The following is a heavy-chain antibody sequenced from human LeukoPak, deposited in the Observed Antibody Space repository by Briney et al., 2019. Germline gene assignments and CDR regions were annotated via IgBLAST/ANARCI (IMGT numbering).Heavy chain of an antibody. CDR2: TSHSDSP. CDR1: GMSITSRHY. V-gene: IGHV4-38-2*02. CDR3: ARDFGETSLPNWFDP. D-gene: IGHD3-16*01. Sequence: PAETLSLTCSVSGMSITSRHYWGWIRQPPGKGLEWIGSTSHSDSPYYNPSLESRVTISLDTSRNQFSLKLTSVTAADTAVYYCARDFGETSLPNWFDPWGQGTLVIVSS. J-gene: IGHJ5*02.